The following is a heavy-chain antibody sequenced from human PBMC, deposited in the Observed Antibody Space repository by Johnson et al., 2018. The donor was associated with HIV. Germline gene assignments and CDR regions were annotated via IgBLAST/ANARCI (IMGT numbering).Heavy chain of an antibody. CDR3: AREEGTDILTRGDAFDI. Sequence: QMQLVESWGDLVKPGGSLRLSCAASGFIFSDYYMTWIRQAPGKGLESISYISSSGRTIYYADSVKGRFTMSRDNAKKSLYLKMNSLRAEDTAVYYCAREEGTDILTRGDAFDIWGQGTMVTVSS. J-gene: IGHJ3*02. D-gene: IGHD3-9*01. CDR1: GFIFSDYY. V-gene: IGHV3-11*04. CDR2: ISSSGRTI.